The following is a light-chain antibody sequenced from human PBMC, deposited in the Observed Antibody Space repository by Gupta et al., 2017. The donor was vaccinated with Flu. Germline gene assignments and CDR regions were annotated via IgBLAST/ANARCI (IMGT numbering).Light chain of an antibody. CDR1: NSNVESNA. V-gene: IGLV1-36*01. Sequence: SVLTQPRSGSAAPGQRVAISCSGSNSNVESNAVTWYQQLPVNAPKLLIYYDDGRPSGVAGRFSGSKYGASAAIAITGLQADDEADYYCAAGDASRNGVVFGGGTRRTVL. CDR3: AAGDASRNGVV. CDR2: YDD. J-gene: IGLJ2*01.